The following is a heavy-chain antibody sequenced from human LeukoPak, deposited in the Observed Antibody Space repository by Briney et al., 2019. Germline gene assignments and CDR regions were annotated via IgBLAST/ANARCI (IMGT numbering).Heavy chain of an antibody. Sequence: SETLSLTCTVSGGSISSSSYYWGWIRQPPGKGLEWIGSIYYSGSTYYNPSLKSRVTISVDTTKNQFSLKLSSVTAADTAVYYCARDWATVTELDYWGQGTLVTVSS. J-gene: IGHJ4*02. V-gene: IGHV4-39*02. CDR2: IYYSGST. CDR1: GGSISSSSYY. CDR3: ARDWATVTELDY. D-gene: IGHD4-17*01.